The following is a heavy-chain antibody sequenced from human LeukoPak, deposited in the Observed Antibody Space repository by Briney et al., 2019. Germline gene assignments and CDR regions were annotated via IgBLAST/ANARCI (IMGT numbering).Heavy chain of an antibody. CDR1: GFSISSGYF. D-gene: IGHD2-2*01. Sequence: SETLSLTCSVSGFSISSGYFWGWIRQPPGKGLEWIGRIYHSGTTYYDPSLKSRVTISVDRSKNQFSLKLSSVTAADTAVYYCARDRKGYCSSTSCLLPYNWFDPWGQGTLVTVSS. CDR3: ARDRKGYCSSTSCLLPYNWFDP. V-gene: IGHV4-38-2*02. J-gene: IGHJ5*02. CDR2: IYHSGTT.